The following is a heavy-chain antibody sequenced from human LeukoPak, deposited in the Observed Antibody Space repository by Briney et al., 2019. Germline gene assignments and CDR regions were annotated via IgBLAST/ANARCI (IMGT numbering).Heavy chain of an antibody. CDR2: IYTSGST. CDR1: GGSISSYY. CDR3: ARALEYCSSTSCYGGVTNWFDP. Sequence: PSETLSLTCTVSGGSISSYYWSWIRQPAGKGLEWIGRIYTSGSTNYNPSLKSRVTMPVDTSKNQFSLKLSSVTAADTAVYYCARALEYCSSTSCYGGVTNWFDPWGQGTLVTVSS. J-gene: IGHJ5*02. D-gene: IGHD2-2*01. V-gene: IGHV4-4*07.